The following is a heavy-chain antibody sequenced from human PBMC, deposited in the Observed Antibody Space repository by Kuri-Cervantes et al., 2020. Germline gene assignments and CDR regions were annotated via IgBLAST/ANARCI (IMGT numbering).Heavy chain of an antibody. Sequence: ESLKISCAASGFTFSAYSMNWVRQAPGKGLEWISYISSSGRIIEYGDSVKGRVTISRDNGKNSLYLQMNSLRVDDTAVYYCARDDSSGSSFSNWGQGTLVTVSS. CDR1: GFTFSAYS. V-gene: IGHV3-48*04. D-gene: IGHD3-22*01. CDR3: ARDDSSGSSFSN. CDR2: ISSSGRII. J-gene: IGHJ4*02.